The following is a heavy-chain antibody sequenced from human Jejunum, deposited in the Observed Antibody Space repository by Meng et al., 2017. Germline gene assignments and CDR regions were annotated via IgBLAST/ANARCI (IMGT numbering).Heavy chain of an antibody. CDR2: LSSSGSGT. CDR3: VKGGTGYYFDS. Sequence: GGFLRPPCSASGFTFSTYRMGWVRQAPGKGLTWVSVLSSSGSGTYYADSVKGRFTISRDNSKNTVYLQMNSLRGDDTAIYYCVKGGTGYYFDSWGQGTLVTVSS. D-gene: IGHD1-1*01. J-gene: IGHJ4*02. CDR1: GFTFSTYR. V-gene: IGHV3-23*01.